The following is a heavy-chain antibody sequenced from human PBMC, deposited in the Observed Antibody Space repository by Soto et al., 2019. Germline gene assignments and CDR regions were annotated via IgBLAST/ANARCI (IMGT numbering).Heavy chain of an antibody. D-gene: IGHD2-2*01. CDR3: ARLGVVVVPAANHWFDP. CDR2: IYESGRT. J-gene: IGHJ5*02. Sequence: SETLSLTCIVSGASISTGGYSWSWIRQPPGKGPEWIGYIYESGRTYYKPSLKSRASISVDTSKNQFSLKLSSVTAADTAVYYCARLGVVVVPAANHWFDPWGQGTLVTVSS. V-gene: IGHV4-30-2*03. CDR1: GASISTGGYS.